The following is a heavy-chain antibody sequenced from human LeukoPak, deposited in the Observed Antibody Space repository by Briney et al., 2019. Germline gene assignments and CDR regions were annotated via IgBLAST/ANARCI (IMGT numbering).Heavy chain of an antibody. CDR3: ARSDWFDP. D-gene: IGHD3-3*01. CDR2: IKGDGSVT. Sequence: GGSLRLSCAASGFSFRNAWMHWVRQAPGKGLVWVSRIKGDGSVTVYADSVKGRFTISRDNAKNTLYLQMNSLRVEDAAVYYCARSDWFDPWGQGTLVTVSS. V-gene: IGHV3-74*01. CDR1: GFSFRNAW. J-gene: IGHJ5*02.